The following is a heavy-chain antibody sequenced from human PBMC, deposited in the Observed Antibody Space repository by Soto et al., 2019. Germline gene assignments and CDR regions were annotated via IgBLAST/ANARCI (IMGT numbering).Heavy chain of an antibody. J-gene: IGHJ4*02. D-gene: IGHD6-13*01. CDR3: AREQLQVVIPDY. CDR2: IKQDGSET. Sequence: VQLVESGGGLVQPGGSLRLSCAASGFTFSSYWMNWVRKAPGKGLDGVANIKQDGSETYYVDSVKGRFTISRDNTKNSLYLQMNRLRAEDTAVYYCAREQLQVVIPDYWGQGTLVTVSS. V-gene: IGHV3-7*01. CDR1: GFTFSSYW.